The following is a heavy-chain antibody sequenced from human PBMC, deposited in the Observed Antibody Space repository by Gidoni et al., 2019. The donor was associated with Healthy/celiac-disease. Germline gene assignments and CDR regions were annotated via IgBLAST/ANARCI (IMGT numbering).Heavy chain of an antibody. J-gene: IGHJ4*02. CDR3: ARVSSGYSRPTGRYFDY. CDR1: GFTVSSNY. V-gene: IGHV3-66*01. Sequence: EVQLVESGGGLVQPGGSLRLSCAASGFTVSSNYMSWVRQAPGKGLEWVSVIYSGGSTYYADSVKGRFTISRDNSKNTLYLQMNSLRAEDTAVYYCARVSSGYSRPTGRYFDYWGQGTLVTVSS. D-gene: IGHD3-22*01. CDR2: IYSGGST.